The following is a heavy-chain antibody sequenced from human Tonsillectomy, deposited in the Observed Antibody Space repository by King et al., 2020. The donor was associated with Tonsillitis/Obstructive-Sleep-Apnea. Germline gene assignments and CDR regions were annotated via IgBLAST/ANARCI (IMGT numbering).Heavy chain of an antibody. CDR3: ARGGDYGGNFIFDY. Sequence: HVQLVESGGGVVQPGRSLRLSCAASGFTFSSYAMHWVRQAPGKGLEWVAVISYDGSNKYYADSVKGRFTISRDNSKNTLYLQINSLRAEDTAVYYCARGGDYGGNFIFDYWGQGTLVTVSS. V-gene: IGHV3-30*04. CDR1: GFTFSSYA. J-gene: IGHJ4*02. D-gene: IGHD4-23*01. CDR2: ISYDGSNK.